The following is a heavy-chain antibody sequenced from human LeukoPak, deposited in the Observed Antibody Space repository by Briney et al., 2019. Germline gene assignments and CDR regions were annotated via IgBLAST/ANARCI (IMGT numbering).Heavy chain of an antibody. J-gene: IGHJ4*02. CDR2: IYTSGST. V-gene: IGHV4-61*02. D-gene: IGHD2-21*02. Sequence: SETLSLTCTVSGVSISSGSYYWRWLRQPAGKGLEWIGRIYTSGSTNYNPSLKSRVTISVDTSKNQFSLKLSSVTAADTAVYYCARGGYCGGDCYFYYWGQGTLVTVSS. CDR1: GVSISSGSYY. CDR3: ARGGYCGGDCYFYY.